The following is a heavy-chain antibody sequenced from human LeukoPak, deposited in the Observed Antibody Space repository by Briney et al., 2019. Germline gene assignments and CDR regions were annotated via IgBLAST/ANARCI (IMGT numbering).Heavy chain of an antibody. V-gene: IGHV3-33*01. CDR1: GFSFSDYG. J-gene: IGHJ5*02. CDR3: AREENLDCSSASCYGWFDP. CDR2: IWYDGSNK. Sequence: GGSLRLSCAASGFSFSDYGMHWVRQAPGKGLVWVAVIWYDGSNKYYADSVRGRFTISRDNSRNMLYLQMNSLRAEDTAVYYCAREENLDCSSASCYGWFDPWGQGTLVTVSS. D-gene: IGHD2-2*01.